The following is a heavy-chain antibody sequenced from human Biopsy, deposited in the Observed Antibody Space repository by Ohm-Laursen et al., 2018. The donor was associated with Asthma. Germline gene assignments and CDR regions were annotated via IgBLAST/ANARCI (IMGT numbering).Heavy chain of an antibody. V-gene: IGHV3-30*18. D-gene: IGHD3-22*01. Sequence: SLRLSCAASGFSFSNYGMHWVRQAPGKGLDWVAVISFDGTNRNYTDSVKGRFTISRDNSRNTLHLEMNSLRPEDTAFYYCAKSADYYDSTDYLDFWGRGTLVTVSS. CDR2: ISFDGTNR. CDR3: AKSADYYDSTDYLDF. CDR1: GFSFSNYG. J-gene: IGHJ4*01.